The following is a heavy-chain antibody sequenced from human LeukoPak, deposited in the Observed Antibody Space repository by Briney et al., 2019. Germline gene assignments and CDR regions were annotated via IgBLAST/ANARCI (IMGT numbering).Heavy chain of an antibody. CDR3: AKGSVLGYCSGGSCYESGYFDY. Sequence: PGGSLRLSCAASGFIFSNYGMHWVRQAPGRGLEWVAVISYDGSNKYYADSVKGRFTISRDNSKNTLYLQMNSLRAEDTAVYYCAKGSVLGYCSGGSCYESGYFDYWGQGTLVTVSS. CDR2: ISYDGSNK. J-gene: IGHJ4*02. CDR1: GFIFSNYG. D-gene: IGHD2-15*01. V-gene: IGHV3-30*18.